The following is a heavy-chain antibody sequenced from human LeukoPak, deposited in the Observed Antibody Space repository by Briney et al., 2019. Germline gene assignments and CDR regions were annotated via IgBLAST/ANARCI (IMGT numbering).Heavy chain of an antibody. D-gene: IGHD2-21*01. CDR3: ATEKGDSPDY. J-gene: IGHJ4*02. V-gene: IGHV3-23*01. CDR1: GFTFSSYA. Sequence: GGSLRLSCAASGFTFSSYAMSWVRQAPGKGLEWVSAIRGSGSSTYYADSVKGRFTISRDNSKNTLFLQMNSLRAEDTAVYYCATEKGDSPDYWGQGTLVTVSS. CDR2: IRGSGSST.